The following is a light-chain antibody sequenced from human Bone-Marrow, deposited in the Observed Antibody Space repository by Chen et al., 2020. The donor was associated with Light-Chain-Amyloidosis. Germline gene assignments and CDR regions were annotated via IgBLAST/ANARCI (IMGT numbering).Light chain of an antibody. Sequence: DIVMTQSPDSLAVSLGERATINCKSSESLLYRSNNKNYLGWYQQKPGQSPKLLMYWASTREYGVLDRVSGSGSVTDCTLNISSLQAEDVAVYYCQQYYSTPYTLGQGTKLEIQ. V-gene: IGKV4-1*01. CDR1: ESLLYRSNNKNY. J-gene: IGKJ2*01. CDR3: QQYYSTPYT. CDR2: WAS.